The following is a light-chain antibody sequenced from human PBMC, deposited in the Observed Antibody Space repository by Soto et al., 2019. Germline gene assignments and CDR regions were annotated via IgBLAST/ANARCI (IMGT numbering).Light chain of an antibody. CDR3: QHSGDFRWT. CDR2: DAS. J-gene: IGKJ1*01. V-gene: IGKV3-11*01. CDR1: QSVSSY. Sequence: EIVLTQSPGTLSLSPGERATLSCRASQSVSSYLAWYQQKPGQAPRLLIYDASNRATGILARFSGSGSGTDFTLTISSLEPEDFAVYYCQHSGDFRWTFGQGTKVDIK.